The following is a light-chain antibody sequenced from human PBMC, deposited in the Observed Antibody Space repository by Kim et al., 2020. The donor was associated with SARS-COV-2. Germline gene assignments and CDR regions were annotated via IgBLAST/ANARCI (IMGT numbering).Light chain of an antibody. CDR3: QQYDSSPCT. V-gene: IGKV3-20*01. J-gene: IGKJ2*02. Sequence: LSPGERATLSCRARQSISIHSLLWYQQTPGQAPRLVIFDASTRASGIPDMFSGSGSGTDFTLTISRLEPEDFAVYYCQQYDSSPCTFGQGTKLEI. CDR2: DAS. CDR1: QSISIHS.